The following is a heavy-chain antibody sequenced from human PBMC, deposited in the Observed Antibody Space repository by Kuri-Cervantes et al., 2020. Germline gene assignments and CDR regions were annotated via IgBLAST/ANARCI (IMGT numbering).Heavy chain of an antibody. Sequence: GESLKISCAASGFTFSSYSMNWVRQAPGKGLEWVSSISSSSSYIYYADSVKGRFTISRDNSKNTLYLHMNSLRAEDTALYYCARSTSGWHAYWGQGTLVTVSS. V-gene: IGHV3-21*04. D-gene: IGHD6-19*01. CDR1: GFTFSSYS. J-gene: IGHJ4*02. CDR3: ARSTSGWHAY. CDR2: ISSSSSYI.